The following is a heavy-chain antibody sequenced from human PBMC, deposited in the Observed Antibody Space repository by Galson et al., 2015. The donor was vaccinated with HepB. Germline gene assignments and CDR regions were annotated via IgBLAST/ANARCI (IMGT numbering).Heavy chain of an antibody. J-gene: IGHJ5*02. V-gene: IGHV4-30-2*01. CDR3: AGTNNFFGP. CDR2: IYHSGSR. Sequence: TLSLTCAVSGGSISSGGYSWSWIRQPPGKALQWIGSIYHSGSRSYNPSLQSRIAMSIDRSNNQVSLSLGSVTTADTAVYYCAGTNNFFGPWGQGVLVIVSS. CDR1: GGSISSGGYS.